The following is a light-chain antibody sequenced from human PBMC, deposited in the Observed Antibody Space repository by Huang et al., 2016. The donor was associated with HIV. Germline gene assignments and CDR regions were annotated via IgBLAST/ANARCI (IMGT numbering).Light chain of an antibody. CDR2: AAS. CDR3: QQTNNFPRT. CDR1: QSISNW. J-gene: IGKJ1*01. V-gene: IGKV1-12*01. Sequence: DIQMTQTPSSVSRSVGDRIIITCRASQSISNWLAWYKQKPGNAPKLLIYAASNVQSGVPSRFGCSGSGTDFTLTINNLQPEDSATYYCQQTNNFPRTFGQGTKVEI.